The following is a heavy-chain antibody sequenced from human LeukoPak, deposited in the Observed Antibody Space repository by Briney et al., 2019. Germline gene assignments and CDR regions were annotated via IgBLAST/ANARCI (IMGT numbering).Heavy chain of an antibody. CDR3: AKDTNYYYDSSVYPDY. CDR1: GFTFDDYA. Sequence: GRSLRLSCAASGFTFDDYAMHWVRQAPGKGLEWVSGISWNSGSIGYADSVKGRFTISRDNAKNSLYLQMNSLRAEDTALYYCAKDTNYYYDSSVYPDYWGQGTLVTVSS. D-gene: IGHD3-22*01. CDR2: ISWNSGSI. V-gene: IGHV3-9*01. J-gene: IGHJ4*02.